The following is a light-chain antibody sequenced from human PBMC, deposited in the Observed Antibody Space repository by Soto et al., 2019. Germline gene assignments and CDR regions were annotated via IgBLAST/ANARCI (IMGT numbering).Light chain of an antibody. J-gene: IGKJ4*01. CDR2: WAS. V-gene: IGKV4-1*01. CDR3: QQYYITPLT. CDR1: QSVFYSSNNKNY. Sequence: DIVMTQSPDSLAVSLGERATINCKSSQSVFYSSNNKNYLAWYQQKPGQPPKLLIYWASTRESGVPDRFSGSGSGTDFTLTISGLXXXXXXVYYCQQYYITPLTFGGGTKVEIK.